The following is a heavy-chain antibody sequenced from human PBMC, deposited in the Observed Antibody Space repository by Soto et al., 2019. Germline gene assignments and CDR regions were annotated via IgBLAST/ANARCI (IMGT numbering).Heavy chain of an antibody. Sequence: GGSLSLSCAASGFTFSSYDMHWVRQDPGKGLEWVAVISYDGSNKYYADSVKGRFTISRDNSKNTLYLQMSSLRAEDTAVYYCAKDRYSSGWYGYFDYWGQGTLVTVSS. CDR1: GFTFSSYD. V-gene: IGHV3-30*18. J-gene: IGHJ4*02. CDR3: AKDRYSSGWYGYFDY. CDR2: ISYDGSNK. D-gene: IGHD6-19*01.